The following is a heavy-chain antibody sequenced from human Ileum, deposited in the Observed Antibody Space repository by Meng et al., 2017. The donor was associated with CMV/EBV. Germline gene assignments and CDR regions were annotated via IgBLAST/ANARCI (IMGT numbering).Heavy chain of an antibody. V-gene: IGHV4-34*01. CDR3: AREDTAGFDF. Sequence: SETLSLTCAVYGGSFSGYSWSWIRQPPGKGLEWIGEINHSGNTNYRPSLKSRVTISVDTSKNQFSLKLSSVTAADTAVFYCAREDTAGFDFWGQGTLVTVSS. D-gene: IGHD5-18*01. CDR1: GGSFSGYS. CDR2: INHSGNT. J-gene: IGHJ4*02.